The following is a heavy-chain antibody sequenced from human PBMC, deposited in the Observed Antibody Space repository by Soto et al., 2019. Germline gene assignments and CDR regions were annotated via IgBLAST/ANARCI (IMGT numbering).Heavy chain of an antibody. V-gene: IGHV1-46*01. CDR1: RYTFTNFY. CDR3: ARSRVGRPLDF. Sequence: ASVKVSCKACRYTFTNFYIHWLRQAPGQGLEWMGIINPSGGSTTYPQKFQGRVAMTRDTSTSTVHMELITLRSEDTAVYYCARSRVGRPLDFWGPGTTVTVSS. J-gene: IGHJ6*02. CDR2: INPSGGST. D-gene: IGHD1-26*01.